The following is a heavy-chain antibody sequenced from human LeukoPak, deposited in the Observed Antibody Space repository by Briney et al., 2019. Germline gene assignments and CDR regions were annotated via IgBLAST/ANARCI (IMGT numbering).Heavy chain of an antibody. V-gene: IGHV3-66*01. Sequence: PGGSLRLSCAASEFTVSQNYVSWVRQAPGRGLEWVSLIYADGSTHYADSVKGRFTVSRDNSKNTVYLQMNGLRPEDTAVYYCARDRAGTQAWVEFDPWGQGTLVTVSS. J-gene: IGHJ5*02. CDR1: EFTVSQNY. D-gene: IGHD3-10*01. CDR2: IYADGST. CDR3: ARDRAGTQAWVEFDP.